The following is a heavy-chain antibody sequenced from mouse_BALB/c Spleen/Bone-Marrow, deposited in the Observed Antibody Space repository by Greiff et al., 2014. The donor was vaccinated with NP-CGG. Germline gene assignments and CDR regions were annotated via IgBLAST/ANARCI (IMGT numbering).Heavy chain of an antibody. CDR1: GFTFSSYG. Sequence: EVQREESGGGLVQPGGSLKLSCAASGFTFSSYGMSWVRQTPDKRLELVATINSNGGSTYYPDSVKGRFTISRDNAKNTLYLQMSSLKSEDTAMYYCARERYYGNGRIFEYWGQGTTLTVSS. CDR2: INSNGGST. V-gene: IGHV5-6-3*01. D-gene: IGHD1-1*01. J-gene: IGHJ2*01. CDR3: ARERYYGNGRIFEY.